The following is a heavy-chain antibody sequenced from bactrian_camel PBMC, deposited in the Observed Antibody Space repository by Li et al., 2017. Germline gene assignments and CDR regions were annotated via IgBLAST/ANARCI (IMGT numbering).Heavy chain of an antibody. V-gene: IGHV3S1*01. CDR2: ISSGGTTT. Sequence: HVQLVESGGGSVQAGGSLRLSCAASALSGYTFTRACMGWFRRAPGKEREGVIAISSGGTTTYYAVSVKGRFTISQDSAKNTVYLQMTSLTPDDTAKYYCAAESGTKCQLIGRLSVHYSNDYWGQGTQVTVS. J-gene: IGHJ4*01. D-gene: IGHD4*01. CDR3: AAESGTKCQLIGRLSVHYSNDY. CDR1: ALSGYTFTRAC.